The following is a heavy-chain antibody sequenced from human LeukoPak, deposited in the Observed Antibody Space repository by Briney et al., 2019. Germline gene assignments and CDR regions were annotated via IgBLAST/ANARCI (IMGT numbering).Heavy chain of an antibody. CDR3: ARDGDYYDSSGYYRYYFDY. Sequence: GGSLRLSCAASGFTFSSYAMHWVRQAPGKGLEWVAVISYDGSNKYYADSVKGRFTISRDNSKNTLYLQMNSLRAEDTAVYYCARDGDYYDSSGYYRYYFDYWGQGTLVTVSS. V-gene: IGHV3-30*04. CDR2: ISYDGSNK. J-gene: IGHJ4*02. CDR1: GFTFSSYA. D-gene: IGHD3-22*01.